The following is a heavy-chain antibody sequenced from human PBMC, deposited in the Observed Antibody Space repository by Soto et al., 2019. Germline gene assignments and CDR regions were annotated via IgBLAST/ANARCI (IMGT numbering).Heavy chain of an antibody. V-gene: IGHV3-23*05. CDR1: GFPFRNFA. J-gene: IGHJ4*02. CDR2: ISNSGSST. CDR3: ARADLRWDSFGL. D-gene: IGHD3-3*01. Sequence: GGSLRLSCAASGFPFRNFAMAWVRQAPGKGLEWVSIISNSGSSTYHGDSVKGRFTTSRDNSKGTLSLHMRGVRIDDTAVYFCARADLRWDSFGLWGQGTLVTVSS.